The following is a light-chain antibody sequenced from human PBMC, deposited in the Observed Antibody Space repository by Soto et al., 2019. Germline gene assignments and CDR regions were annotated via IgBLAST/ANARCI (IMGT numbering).Light chain of an antibody. V-gene: IGLV2-14*01. CDR3: CSYTSLSSVV. J-gene: IGLJ2*01. Sequence: QSALTQPASVSGSPGQAITISCTGTSSDVGGYNHVSWYQHPPGRAPKLILFVVSDRPSGVSHRFSGSKSGNTASLTISGLQAEDEADYYCCSYTSLSSVVFGGGTQLTVL. CDR1: SSDVGGYNH. CDR2: VVS.